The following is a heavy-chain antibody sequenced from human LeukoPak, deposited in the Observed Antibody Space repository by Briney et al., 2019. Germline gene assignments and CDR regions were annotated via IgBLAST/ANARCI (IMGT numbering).Heavy chain of an antibody. D-gene: IGHD3-22*01. V-gene: IGHV1-69*06. CDR1: GGTFSSYA. J-gene: IGHJ4*02. CDR3: ATRAKYYYDSSGPPFDY. Sequence: SVKVSCKASGGTFSSYAISWVRQAPGQGLEWMGGIIPIFGTANYAQKFQGRVTITADKSTSTAYMELSSLRSEDTAVYYCATRAKYYYDSSGPPFDYWGQGTLVTVSS. CDR2: IIPIFGTA.